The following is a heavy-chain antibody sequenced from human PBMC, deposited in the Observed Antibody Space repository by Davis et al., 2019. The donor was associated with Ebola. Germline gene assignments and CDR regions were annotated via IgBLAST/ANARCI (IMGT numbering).Heavy chain of an antibody. D-gene: IGHD2-15*01. CDR3: ARGPDSDLSHFDY. CDR2: ITNEERSI. J-gene: IGHJ4*02. V-gene: IGHV3-74*03. Sequence: GESLKTPCAASGFNFGIYWMPCDRQLHGKGLVRVSRITNEERSIQYAEYAKGRFTISRDNGKNTLYLQMSSLRVEDTAVYYCARGPDSDLSHFDYGGQRTLVSVSS. CDR1: GFNFGIYW.